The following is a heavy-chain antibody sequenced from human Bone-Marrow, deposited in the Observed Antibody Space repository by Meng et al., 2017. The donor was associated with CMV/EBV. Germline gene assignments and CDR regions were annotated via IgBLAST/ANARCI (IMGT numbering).Heavy chain of an antibody. CDR1: GVSISSYY. V-gene: IGHV4-59*12. CDR3: ARRGRAERSGYSYFDY. J-gene: IGHJ4*02. CDR2: IYYSGST. Sequence: GSLRLSCTVSGVSISSYYWSWIRQPPGKGLECIGYIYYSGSTNYNPSLKSRVTISLDASNNQFSLRLSSVTAADTAVYYCARRGRAERSGYSYFDYWGQGTLVTVSS. D-gene: IGHD3-3*01.